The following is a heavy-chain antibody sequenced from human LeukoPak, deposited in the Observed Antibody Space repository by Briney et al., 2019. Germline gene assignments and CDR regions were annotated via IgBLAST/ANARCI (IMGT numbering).Heavy chain of an antibody. CDR1: GYSFTSYW. CDR2: IYAGDSDT. Sequence: GESLKISCKGSGYSFTSYWIGWVRQMPGKGLEWMGIIYAGDSDTRYSPSFQGQVTISADKSISTAYLQWSSLKASDTAMYYCVRQQGNYYDNSGYYDYWGQGTLVAVSS. D-gene: IGHD3-22*01. CDR3: VRQQGNYYDNSGYYDY. V-gene: IGHV5-51*01. J-gene: IGHJ4*02.